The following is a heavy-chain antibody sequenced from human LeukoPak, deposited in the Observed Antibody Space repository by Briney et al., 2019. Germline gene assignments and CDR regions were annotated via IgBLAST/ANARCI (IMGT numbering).Heavy chain of an antibody. CDR2: IYSSGST. CDR1: GGSISSYY. J-gene: IGHJ4*02. Sequence: PSETLSLTCTVSGGSISSYYWSWIRQPPGKGLGWIGYIYSSGSTDYNPSLKSRVTISVDTSKNHFSLKLSSVNAADTAVYYCARYGNNWSFDYWGQGTLVTVSS. V-gene: IGHV4-59*08. D-gene: IGHD1-1*01. CDR3: ARYGNNWSFDY.